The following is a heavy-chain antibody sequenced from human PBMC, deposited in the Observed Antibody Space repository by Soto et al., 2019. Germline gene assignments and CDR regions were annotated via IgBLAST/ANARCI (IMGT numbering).Heavy chain of an antibody. D-gene: IGHD2-15*01. CDR2: IIPIFGTA. CDR3: ASLVVATTRVDYYYGMDV. V-gene: IGHV1-69*13. Sequence: SVKVSCKASGGTFSSYAISWVRQAPGQGLEWMGGIIPIFGTANYAQKFQGRVTITADESTSTAYMELSSLRSEDTAVYYCASLVVATTRVDYYYGMDVWGQGTTVTVSS. CDR1: GGTFSSYA. J-gene: IGHJ6*02.